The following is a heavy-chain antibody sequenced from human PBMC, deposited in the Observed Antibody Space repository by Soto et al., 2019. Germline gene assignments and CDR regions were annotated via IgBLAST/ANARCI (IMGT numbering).Heavy chain of an antibody. V-gene: IGHV3-48*02. Sequence: GGSLRLSCAASGFTFSSYSMNWVRQAPGKGLEWVSYISSSSSTIYYADSVKDRFTISRDNAKNSLYLQMNSLRDEDTAVYYCARDITGPVVVRKSDAFDIWGQGTMVTVSS. CDR3: ARDITGPVVVRKSDAFDI. CDR2: ISSSSSTI. J-gene: IGHJ3*02. CDR1: GFTFSSYS. D-gene: IGHD3-22*01.